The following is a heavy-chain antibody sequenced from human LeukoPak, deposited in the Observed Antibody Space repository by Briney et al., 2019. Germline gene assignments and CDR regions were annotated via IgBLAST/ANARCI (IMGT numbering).Heavy chain of an antibody. CDR1: GYTLNEVS. CDR3: ATENFGLGSPFDP. J-gene: IGHJ5*02. V-gene: IGHV1-24*01. CDR2: FDPEDGER. D-gene: IGHD3-16*01. Sequence: GASVKVSFKVAGYTLNEVSMHWVRQAPGKGLEWMGGFDPEDGERIYAQKFQGRVTMTEDTSTDTAYMELSSLTSGDTAMYYCATENFGLGSPFDPWGQGTLVTVSS.